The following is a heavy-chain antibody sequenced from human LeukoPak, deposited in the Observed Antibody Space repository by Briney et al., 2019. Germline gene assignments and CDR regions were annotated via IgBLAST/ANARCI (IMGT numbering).Heavy chain of an antibody. V-gene: IGHV1-2*02. J-gene: IGHJ5*02. CDR1: GYTFTGYY. CDR2: INPNSGGT. Sequence: ASVKVSCKASGYTFTGYYMHWVRQAPGQGLEWMGWINPNSGGTNYAQKFQGRVTMTRDTSISTAYMELSGLRSDDTAVYYCARDYSSSWYLFDPWGQGTLVTVSS. CDR3: ARDYSSSWYLFDP. D-gene: IGHD6-13*01.